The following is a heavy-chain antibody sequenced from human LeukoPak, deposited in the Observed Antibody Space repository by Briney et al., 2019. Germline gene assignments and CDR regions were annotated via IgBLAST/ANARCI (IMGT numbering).Heavy chain of an antibody. CDR1: GGTFSSYA. V-gene: IGHV1-69*05. J-gene: IGHJ6*03. D-gene: IGHD2-2*01. Sequence: ASVKVSCKASGGTFSSYAISWVRQAPGQGLEWMGGIIPIFGTANDAQKFQGRVTITTDESTSTAYMELSSLRSEDTAVYYCASGTLGTDSCYWENYYYYYYMDVWGKGTTVTVSS. CDR3: ASGTLGTDSCYWENYYYYYYMDV. CDR2: IIPIFGTA.